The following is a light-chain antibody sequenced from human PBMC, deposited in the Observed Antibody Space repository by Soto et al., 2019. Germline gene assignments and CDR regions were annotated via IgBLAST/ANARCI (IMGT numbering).Light chain of an antibody. CDR2: DAS. CDR3: QQYDRYWT. Sequence: DIQMTQSPSTLSASVGDRVTLTCRSSHSIGTSLAWYQQKPGKAPKLLISDASSLEGGVPSRFSGSGSGTELTLTISSLQPDDFATFYCQQYDRYWTFGQGTKVEIK. V-gene: IGKV1-5*01. CDR1: HSIGTS. J-gene: IGKJ1*01.